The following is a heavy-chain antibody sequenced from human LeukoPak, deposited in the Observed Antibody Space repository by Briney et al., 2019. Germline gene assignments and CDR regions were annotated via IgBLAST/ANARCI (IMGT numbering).Heavy chain of an antibody. V-gene: IGHV4-38-2*02. Sequence: PSETLSLTCTVSNYSIRSNYYWGWIRQPPGKGLEWIGSIYHSGSTNYNPSLKSRVTISVDTSKNQFSLKLSSVTAADTAVYYCASGGDGDKGYLFDYWGQGTLVTVSS. CDR1: NYSIRSNYY. D-gene: IGHD4/OR15-4a*01. J-gene: IGHJ4*02. CDR3: ASGGDGDKGYLFDY. CDR2: IYHSGST.